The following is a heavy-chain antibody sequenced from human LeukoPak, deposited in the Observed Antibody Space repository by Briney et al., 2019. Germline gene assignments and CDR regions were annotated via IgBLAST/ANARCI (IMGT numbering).Heavy chain of an antibody. CDR3: ARVMTTVTFDAFDI. J-gene: IGHJ3*02. Sequence: ASVKVSCKASGYLFINYVMHWVRQAPGQRLEWMGWINAGNGNTKYSEKFQGRVTITRDTSASTAHMELSSLRSEDTAVYYCARVMTTVTFDAFDIWGQGTMVTVSS. CDR1: GYLFINYV. V-gene: IGHV1-3*01. D-gene: IGHD4-17*01. CDR2: INAGNGNT.